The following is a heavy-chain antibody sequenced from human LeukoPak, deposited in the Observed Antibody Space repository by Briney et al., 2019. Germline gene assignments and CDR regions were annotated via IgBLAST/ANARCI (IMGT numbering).Heavy chain of an antibody. V-gene: IGHV3-23*01. CDR3: AKDYPALGYCTSTTCSFFDY. Sequence: GGSLRLSCAASGFTFTSHAMTWVRQAPGKGLEWVSTISDSSYSTFYADSVKGRFTISRDDSQNTLYLQMNSLRAEDTAVYYCAKDYPALGYCTSTTCSFFDYWGRGILVTVSS. CDR2: ISDSSYST. CDR1: GFTFTSHA. J-gene: IGHJ4*02. D-gene: IGHD2-2*01.